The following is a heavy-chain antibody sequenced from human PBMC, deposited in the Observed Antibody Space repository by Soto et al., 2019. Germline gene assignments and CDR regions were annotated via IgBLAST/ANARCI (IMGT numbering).Heavy chain of an antibody. CDR2: VFYRGNT. CDR3: ARQRGSGGWFSFDY. Sequence: QLQVQESGPGLVKPSETLSLACSVSGDSISSATYNWGWIRQPPGKGLEWIGSVFYRGNTYYNPSLKSRVTVSVDTSMNQFSLNLSSVAAADSAVYYCARQRGSGGWFSFDYWGQGTLVTVSS. CDR1: GDSISSATYN. J-gene: IGHJ4*02. D-gene: IGHD6-19*01. V-gene: IGHV4-39*01.